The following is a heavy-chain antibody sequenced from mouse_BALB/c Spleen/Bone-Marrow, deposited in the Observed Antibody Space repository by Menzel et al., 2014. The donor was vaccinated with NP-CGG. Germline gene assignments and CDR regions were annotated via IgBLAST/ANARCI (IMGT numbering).Heavy chain of an antibody. CDR2: INPGSGST. J-gene: IGHJ2*01. CDR1: GYAFTDYL. Sequence: QVQLQQSGAELVRPGTSVKVSCKASGYAFTDYLMEWLKQRPGQGLEWIGVINPGSGSTNYNEKFKDKATLTADKSSSPAYMQLSSLTSDDSAVYFCTRYDGYFDYWGQGTILTVSS. V-gene: IGHV1-54*01. D-gene: IGHD2-3*01. CDR3: TRYDGYFDY.